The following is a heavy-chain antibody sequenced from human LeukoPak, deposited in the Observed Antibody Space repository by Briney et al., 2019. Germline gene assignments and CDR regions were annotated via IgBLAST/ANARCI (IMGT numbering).Heavy chain of an antibody. CDR2: ISSSGGTV. D-gene: IGHD6-13*01. V-gene: IGHV3-48*03. CDR1: GFTFSSYE. CDR3: ARSWGY. Sequence: AGGSLRLSCAASGFTFSSYEMNWVRQAPGKGLEWVSYISSSGGTVYYADSVKGRFTISRDNAKNSLYLQMNSLRAEDTAVYYCARSWGYWGQGTLVTVSS. J-gene: IGHJ4*02.